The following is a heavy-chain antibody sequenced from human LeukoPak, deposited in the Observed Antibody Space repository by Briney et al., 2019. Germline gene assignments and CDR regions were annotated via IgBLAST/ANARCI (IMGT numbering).Heavy chain of an antibody. CDR2: ISAYNGNT. J-gene: IGHJ4*02. D-gene: IGHD3-3*01. CDR3: ARECDYDFWSGYYTLYY. CDR1: GYTFTSYG. V-gene: IGHV1-18*01. Sequence: ASVKVSCKASGYTFTSYGISWVRQAPGQGLEWMGWISAYNGNTNYAQKFQGRVTMTTDTSTSTAYMELRSLRSDDTAVYYCARECDYDFWSGYYTLYYWGQGTLVTVSS.